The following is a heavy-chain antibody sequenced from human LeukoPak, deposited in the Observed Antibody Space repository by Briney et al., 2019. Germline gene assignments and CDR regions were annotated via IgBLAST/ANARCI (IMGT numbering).Heavy chain of an antibody. Sequence: PGGSLRLSCAASGFTFSTYSMNWVRQVPGKGLEWVSSISSDSNYIYYADSLKGRFTISRDNAKNSLYLQMISLRAEDTAVYYCAKGQNWGSGLSYAFDIWGQGTMVTVSS. D-gene: IGHD7-27*01. CDR2: ISSDSNYI. J-gene: IGHJ3*02. CDR3: AKGQNWGSGLSYAFDI. V-gene: IGHV3-21*01. CDR1: GFTFSTYS.